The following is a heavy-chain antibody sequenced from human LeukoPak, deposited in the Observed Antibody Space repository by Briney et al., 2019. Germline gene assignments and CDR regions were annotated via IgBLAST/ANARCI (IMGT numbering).Heavy chain of an antibody. D-gene: IGHD3-3*01. J-gene: IGHJ5*02. CDR1: GFSFSDSA. Sequence: GGSLRLSCAASGFSFSDSAVSGVRHSPGEGLKWVSSISDTGGRTYYADSVKGRFTITRDNSRNTVNLQMNSLRAGDTARYYCAKGGQDFDFWGFDLWGQGILVIVSS. CDR2: ISDTGGRT. V-gene: IGHV3-23*01. CDR3: AKGGQDFDFWGFDL.